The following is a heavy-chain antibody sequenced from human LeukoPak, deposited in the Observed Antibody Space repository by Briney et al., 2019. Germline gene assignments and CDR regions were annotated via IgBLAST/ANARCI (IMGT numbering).Heavy chain of an antibody. D-gene: IGHD3-22*01. CDR2: IRYDGSNK. J-gene: IGHJ4*02. Sequence: GGSLRLSCAASGFTFRIYGMHWVRQAPGKGLEWVAFIRYDGSNKYYADAVKGRFTISKDNSKNTLYLQMNSLRAEDTAVYYCAREDYADSSGYYSSGEYWGQGTLVTVSS. V-gene: IGHV3-30*02. CDR3: AREDYADSSGYYSSGEY. CDR1: GFTFRIYG.